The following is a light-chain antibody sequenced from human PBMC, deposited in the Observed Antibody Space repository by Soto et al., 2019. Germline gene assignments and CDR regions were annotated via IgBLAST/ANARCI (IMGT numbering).Light chain of an antibody. V-gene: IGKV3-20*01. CDR2: GAS. J-gene: IGKJ1*01. CDR3: QQYVSSGT. CDR1: QSISSTS. Sequence: ELTQSPGTLSLSLGERATLSCRASQSISSTSLAWYQQKPGQAPRLLIYGASTRATGLPDRFSGSESGTDFTLTISRLEPEDFAVYYCQQYVSSGTFGQGTKVDIK.